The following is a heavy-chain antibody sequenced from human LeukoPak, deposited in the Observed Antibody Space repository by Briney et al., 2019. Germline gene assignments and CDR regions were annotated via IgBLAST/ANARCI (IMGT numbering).Heavy chain of an antibody. Sequence: PSETLSLTCAVYGGSFSGYYWSWIRQPPGKGLEWIGSIYYSGSTYYNPSLKSRVTISVDTSKNQFSLKLSSVTAADTAVYYCARHVASGSYPHYFDYWGQGTLVTVSS. CDR2: IYYSGST. CDR1: GGSFSGYY. D-gene: IGHD1-26*01. CDR3: ARHVASGSYPHYFDY. V-gene: IGHV4-34*01. J-gene: IGHJ4*02.